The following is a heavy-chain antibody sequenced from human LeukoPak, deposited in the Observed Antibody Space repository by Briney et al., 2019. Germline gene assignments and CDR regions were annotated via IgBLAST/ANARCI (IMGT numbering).Heavy chain of an antibody. CDR3: ARDKAELRYFDWLLPNDY. V-gene: IGHV1-18*04. D-gene: IGHD3-9*01. J-gene: IGHJ4*02. Sequence: GASVKVSRKASGYTFTSYGISWVRQAPGQGLEWMGWISAYNGNTNYAQKLQGRVTMTTDTSTSTAYMELRSLRSDDTAVYYCARDKAELRYFDWLLPNDYWGQGTLVTVSS. CDR2: ISAYNGNT. CDR1: GYTFTSYG.